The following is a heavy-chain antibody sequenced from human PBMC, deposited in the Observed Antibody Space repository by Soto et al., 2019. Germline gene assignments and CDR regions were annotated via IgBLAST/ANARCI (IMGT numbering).Heavy chain of an antibody. J-gene: IGHJ6*02. CDR1: GVTVRNAW. V-gene: IGHV3-15*01. D-gene: IGHD6-6*01. CDR2: IKSKTDGGTT. CDR3: TTDPSIAARPGSYYYYYGMDV. Sequence: PGGSMRLSSAASGVTVRNAWMIWVRQATGKGLEWVGRIKSKTDGGTTDYAAPVKGRFTISRDDSKNTLYLQMNSLKTEDTAVYYCTTDPSIAARPGSYYYYYGMDVWGQGTTVTV.